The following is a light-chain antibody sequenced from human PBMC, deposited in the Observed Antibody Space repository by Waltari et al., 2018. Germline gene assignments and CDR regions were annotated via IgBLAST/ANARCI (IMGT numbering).Light chain of an antibody. J-gene: IGKJ4*01. CDR2: AAS. CDR3: LHLNSYPYT. Sequence: DIRLTQSPSFLSASVGDKFTITCRASQGIGSHLSWYQQDPGKAPKLLIYAASTLQGGVPSRFSGSGSGTEFALTISGLQPEDFATYFCLHLNSYPYTFGGGTKVDIK. V-gene: IGKV1-9*01. CDR1: QGIGSH.